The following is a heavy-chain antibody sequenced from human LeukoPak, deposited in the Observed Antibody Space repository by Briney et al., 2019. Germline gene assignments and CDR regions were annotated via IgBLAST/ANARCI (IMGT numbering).Heavy chain of an antibody. CDR1: GDSVSSNSAA. V-gene: IGHV6-1*01. CDR3: ARSTGPIDY. D-gene: IGHD1-1*01. CDR2: TYYRSKWYT. J-gene: IGHJ4*02. Sequence: HSQTLSLTCAISGDSVSSNSAAWNWIRQSPSRGLECLGRTYYRSKWYTYYAVSVKSRISINRDTSKNQFSLQLNSVTPEDTAVYYCARSTGPIDYWGQGTLVTVSS.